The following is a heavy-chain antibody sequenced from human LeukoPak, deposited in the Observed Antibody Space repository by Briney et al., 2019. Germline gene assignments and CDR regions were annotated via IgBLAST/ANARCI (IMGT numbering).Heavy chain of an antibody. Sequence: PGGSLRLSCAASGFTFEDYAMDWVRHAPGKGLEWVSLISWDGGSTYYADSVKGRFTISRDNSKNSLCLQMNSLRAEDTALYYCAKGDCSSTSCPLDYWGQGTLVTVSS. V-gene: IGHV3-43D*04. D-gene: IGHD2-2*01. J-gene: IGHJ4*02. CDR1: GFTFEDYA. CDR2: ISWDGGST. CDR3: AKGDCSSTSCPLDY.